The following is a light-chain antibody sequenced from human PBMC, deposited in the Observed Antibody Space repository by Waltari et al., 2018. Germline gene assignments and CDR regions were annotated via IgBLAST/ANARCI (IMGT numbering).Light chain of an antibody. CDR3: GTWDSSLSGAV. V-gene: IGLV1-51*02. Sequence: QSVLTQPPSVSAAPGQRVTISCSGGSSNIGNNYVSWYRQFPGTAPKLLIYENPERPSVSPGRFSGSKSGTSATLDITGLQAGDEADYYCGTWDSSLSGAVFGGGTHLTVL. CDR1: SSNIGNNY. J-gene: IGLJ7*01. CDR2: ENP.